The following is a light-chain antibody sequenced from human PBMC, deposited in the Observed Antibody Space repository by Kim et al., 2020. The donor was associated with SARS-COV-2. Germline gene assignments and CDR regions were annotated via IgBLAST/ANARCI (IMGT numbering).Light chain of an antibody. J-gene: IGLJ3*02. CDR2: QDS. CDR1: KLGDKY. Sequence: SYELTQPPSVSVSPGQTASITCSGDKLGDKYACWYQQKPGQSPVLVIYQDSKRPSGIPERFSGSNSGNTATLTIRGTQAMDEADYYCQAWDSSNEVFGGG. V-gene: IGLV3-1*01. CDR3: QAWDSSNEV.